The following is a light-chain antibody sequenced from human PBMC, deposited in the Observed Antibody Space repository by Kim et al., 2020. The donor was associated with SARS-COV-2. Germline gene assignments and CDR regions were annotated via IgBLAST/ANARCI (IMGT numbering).Light chain of an antibody. CDR1: SSNVESNY. CDR2: RNE. Sequence: GQRVTISCSGSSSNVESNYVYWYQQFPGTAPKPLIFRNEQRPSGVPDRFSASKSGTSASLTISELRSEDEAEYHCATWDDSVSASVFGTGTQLTVL. V-gene: IGLV1-47*01. CDR3: ATWDDSVSASV. J-gene: IGLJ1*01.